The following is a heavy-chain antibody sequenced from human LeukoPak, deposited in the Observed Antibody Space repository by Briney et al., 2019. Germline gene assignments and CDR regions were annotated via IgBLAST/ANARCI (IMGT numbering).Heavy chain of an antibody. Sequence: SETLSLTCAVSGGSISSYYWSWIRQPPGKGLEWIGYIFYSGNTKYNPSLKSRLTISVDTSKNQFSLKLSSVTAADTAVYYCARHDGNWNREFGYWGQGTLVTVSS. J-gene: IGHJ4*02. CDR2: IFYSGNT. CDR1: GGSISSYY. V-gene: IGHV4-59*08. D-gene: IGHD1-1*01. CDR3: ARHDGNWNREFGY.